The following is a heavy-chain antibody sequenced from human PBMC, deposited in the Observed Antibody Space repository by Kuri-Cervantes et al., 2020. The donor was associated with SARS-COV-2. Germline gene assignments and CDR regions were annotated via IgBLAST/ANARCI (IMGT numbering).Heavy chain of an antibody. J-gene: IGHJ4*02. Sequence: ASVKVSCKASGYTFTGYYMHRVRQAPGQGLEWMGWINPNSGGTNYAQKFQGRVTITADESTSTAYMELSSLRSEDTAVYYCARTYCSSTSCYPANFDYWGQGTLVTVSS. CDR1: GYTFTGYY. D-gene: IGHD2-2*01. CDR2: INPNSGGT. V-gene: IGHV1-2*02. CDR3: ARTYCSSTSCYPANFDY.